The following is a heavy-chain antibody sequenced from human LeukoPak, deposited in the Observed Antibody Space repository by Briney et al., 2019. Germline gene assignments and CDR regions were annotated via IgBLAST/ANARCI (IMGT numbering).Heavy chain of an antibody. Sequence: SETLSLTCAVYGGSFSGYYWSWIRQPPGKGLEWIGEINHSGSTNYNPSLKSRVTISVDTSKNQFSLKLSSVTAADTAVYYCARAAGYYGSGSYLYWGRGTLVTVSS. CDR3: ARAAGYYGSGSYLY. CDR2: INHSGST. J-gene: IGHJ4*02. CDR1: GGSFSGYY. V-gene: IGHV4-34*01. D-gene: IGHD3-10*01.